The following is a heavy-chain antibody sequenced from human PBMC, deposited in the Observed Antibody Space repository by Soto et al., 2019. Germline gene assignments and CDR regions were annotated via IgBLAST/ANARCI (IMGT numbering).Heavy chain of an antibody. CDR3: ARQGGPDQIMIMDY. V-gene: IGHV5-51*01. D-gene: IGHD3-16*01. J-gene: IGHJ4*02. CDR1: GYSLSTYW. Sequence: LGESLKISCRVSGYSLSTYWIGWVRQMSGKGLEWVGIIHPGDSETRYSRSFQGWVTISADRSIYTAYLQWSSLKASDTAMYYCARQGGPDQIMIMDYWDQETLVTVSS. CDR2: IHPGDSET.